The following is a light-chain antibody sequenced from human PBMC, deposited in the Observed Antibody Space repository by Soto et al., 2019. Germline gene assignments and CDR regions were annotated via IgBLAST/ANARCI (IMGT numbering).Light chain of an antibody. CDR3: QQYDTYWT. CDR1: QTISSW. Sequence: DIQMTQSPSTLSGSVGDRVTITCRASQTISSWLAWYQQKPGKAPKLLIYKASTLKSGVPSRFSGSGSGTEFTLTISSLQPDDFATYYCQQYDTYWTVGQGTKVDSK. CDR2: KAS. J-gene: IGKJ1*01. V-gene: IGKV1-5*03.